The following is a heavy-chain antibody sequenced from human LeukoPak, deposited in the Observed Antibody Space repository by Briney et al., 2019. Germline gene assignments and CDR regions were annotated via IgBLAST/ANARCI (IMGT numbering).Heavy chain of an antibody. CDR2: INPSGGST. V-gene: IGHV1-46*01. J-gene: IGHJ6*03. D-gene: IGHD2-15*01. CDR3: ARGDNYYHYYIDV. CDR1: GYTLTRYY. Sequence: VSVRVSCKASGYTLTRYYIHWVRQAPGQGLEWMGLINPSGGSTTYAQKFQGRVTMTTATSTSTVYMELSSLRSEDTAVYYCARGDNYYHYYIDVWSKRTTSTV.